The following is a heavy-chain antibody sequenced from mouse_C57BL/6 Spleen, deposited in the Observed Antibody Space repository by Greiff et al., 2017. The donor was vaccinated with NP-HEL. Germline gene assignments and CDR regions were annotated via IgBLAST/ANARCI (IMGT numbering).Heavy chain of an antibody. V-gene: IGHV1-55*01. CDR1: GYTFTSYW. J-gene: IGHJ2*01. CDR3: AYGGDYPFEY. CDR2: IYPGSGST. D-gene: IGHD2-4*01. Sequence: QVQLQQPGAELVKPGASVKMSCKASGYTFTSYWITWVKQRPGQGLEWIGDIYPGSGSTNYNEKFKSKATLTEDKSSSTAYMQLSSLTSEDSAVYYCAYGGDYPFEYWGQGTTLTVSS.